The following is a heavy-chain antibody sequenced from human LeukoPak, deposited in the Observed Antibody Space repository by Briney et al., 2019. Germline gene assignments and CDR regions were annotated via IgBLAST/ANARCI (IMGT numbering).Heavy chain of an antibody. Sequence: GGSLRLSCAASGFTFSSYAMSWARQAPGKGLEWVSGTSGSGGSTYYAGSVKGRFTISRDNSKDTLYLQMNSLRAEDTAVYYCARGVAVSSRIAAVWGQGTLVTVSS. CDR2: TSGSGGST. J-gene: IGHJ4*02. CDR1: GFTFSSYA. CDR3: ARGVAVSSRIAAV. V-gene: IGHV3-23*01. D-gene: IGHD6-13*01.